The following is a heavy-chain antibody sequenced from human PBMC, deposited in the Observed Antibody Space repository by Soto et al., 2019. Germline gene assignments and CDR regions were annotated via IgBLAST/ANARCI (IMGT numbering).Heavy chain of an antibody. D-gene: IGHD3-3*01. CDR3: VKDWSGKKCPCMDV. CDR1: GFTFSNYA. V-gene: IGHV3-23*01. Sequence: EVQLLESGGGLVQPGGSLRLSCAASGFTFSNYAMTWVRQTPGKGLEWVSTISDSGDRTYSADSVMGRFTISRDNSGNTLYLQMNILRVEDTGIYYSVKDWSGKKCPCMDVWGQGTTVTVSS. CDR2: ISDSGDRT. J-gene: IGHJ6*02.